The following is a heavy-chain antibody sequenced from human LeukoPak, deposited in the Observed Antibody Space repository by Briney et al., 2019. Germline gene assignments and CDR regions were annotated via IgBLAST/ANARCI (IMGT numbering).Heavy chain of an antibody. CDR1: GFTFDDYA. Sequence: PGRSLRLSCAASGFTFDDYAMHWVRQAPGKGLEWVSSISSSSSYIYYADSVKGRFTISRDNAKNSLYLQMNSLRAEDTAVYYCARDLGYYDSSGYWGQGTLVTVSS. CDR2: ISSSSSYI. J-gene: IGHJ4*02. CDR3: ARDLGYYDSSGY. V-gene: IGHV3-21*01. D-gene: IGHD3-22*01.